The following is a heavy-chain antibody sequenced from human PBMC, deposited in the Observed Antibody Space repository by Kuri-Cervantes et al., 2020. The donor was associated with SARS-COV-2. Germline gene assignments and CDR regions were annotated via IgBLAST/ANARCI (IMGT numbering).Heavy chain of an antibody. CDR2: IYYSGST. CDR1: GGSISSSSYY. J-gene: IGHJ5*02. CDR3: ARTYYDILTGYPDNWFDP. D-gene: IGHD3-9*01. V-gene: IGHV4-39*07. Sequence: GSLRLSCTVSGGSISSSSYYWGWIRQPPGKGLEWIGSIYYSGSTYYNPSLKSRVTISVDTSKNQFYLKLSSVTAADTAVYYCARTYYDILTGYPDNWFDPWGQGTRVTVSS.